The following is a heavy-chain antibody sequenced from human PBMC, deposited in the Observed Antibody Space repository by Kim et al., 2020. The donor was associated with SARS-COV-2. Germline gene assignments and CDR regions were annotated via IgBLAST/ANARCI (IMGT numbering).Heavy chain of an antibody. Sequence: GESLKISCKGSGYSFTSYWIGWVRQMPGKGLEWMGIIYPGDSDTRYSPSFQGQVTISADKSISTAYLQWSSLKASDTAMYYCARLRWSHTIFGVVIKGNWFDPWGQGTLVTVSS. CDR2: IYPGDSDT. CDR3: ARLRWSHTIFGVVIKGNWFDP. J-gene: IGHJ5*02. D-gene: IGHD3-3*01. CDR1: GYSFTSYW. V-gene: IGHV5-51*01.